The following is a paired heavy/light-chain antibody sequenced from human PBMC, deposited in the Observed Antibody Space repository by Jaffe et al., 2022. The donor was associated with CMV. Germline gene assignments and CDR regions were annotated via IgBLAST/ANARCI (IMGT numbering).Light chain of an antibody. Sequence: EIVMTQSPATLSVSPGERATLSCRASQSVSSNLAWYQQKPGQAPRLLIYGASTRATGIPARFSGSGSGTEFTLTISSLQSEDFAVYYCQQYNNWRGTFGQGTKLEIK. J-gene: IGKJ2*01. CDR2: GAS. CDR1: QSVSSN. V-gene: IGKV3-15*01. CDR3: QQYNNWRGT.
Heavy chain of an antibody. V-gene: IGHV3-48*03. CDR2: ISSSGSTI. CDR3: ARNYYDSSGYYLGRANAFDI. CDR1: GFTFSSYE. J-gene: IGHJ3*02. Sequence: EVQLVESGGGLVQPGGSLRLSCAASGFTFSSYEMNWVRQAPGKGLEWVSYISSSGSTIYYADSVKGRFTISRDNAKNSLYLQMNSLRAEDTAVYYCARNYYDSSGYYLGRANAFDIWGQGTMVTVSS. D-gene: IGHD3-22*01.